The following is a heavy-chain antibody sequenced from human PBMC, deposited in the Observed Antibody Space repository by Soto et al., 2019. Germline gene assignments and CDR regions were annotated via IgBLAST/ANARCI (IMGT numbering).Heavy chain of an antibody. Sequence: SETLSLTCAVYGGSSSGYYWSWIRQPPGKGLEWIGEINHSGSTNYNPSLKSRVTISVDTSKNQFSLKLSSVTAADTAVYYCARRTVDNWFDPWGRGTLVTVSS. CDR3: ARRTVDNWFDP. V-gene: IGHV4-34*01. J-gene: IGHJ5*02. CDR2: INHSGST. CDR1: GGSSSGYY. D-gene: IGHD4-4*01.